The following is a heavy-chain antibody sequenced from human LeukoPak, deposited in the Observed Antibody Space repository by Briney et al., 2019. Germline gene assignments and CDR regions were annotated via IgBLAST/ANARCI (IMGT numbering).Heavy chain of an antibody. CDR3: ARGEAQTYYYYYNYMDV. CDR1: GGSISSYY. V-gene: IGHV4-4*07. J-gene: IGHJ6*03. CDR2: IYTSGST. Sequence: PSETLSLTCTVSGGSISSYYWSWIRQPAGKGLEWIGRIYTSGSTNYNPSLKSRVTISVDTSKNQFSLKLSSVTAADTAVYYCARGEAQTYYYYYNYMDVWGKGTTVTVSS.